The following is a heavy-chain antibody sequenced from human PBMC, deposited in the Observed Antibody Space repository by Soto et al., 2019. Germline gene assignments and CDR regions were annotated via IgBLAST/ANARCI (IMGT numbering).Heavy chain of an antibody. V-gene: IGHV3-9*01. CDR2: ISWNSGSI. CDR1: GFTFDDYA. Sequence: SLRLSCAASGFTFDDYAMHWVRQAPGKGLEWVSGISWNSGSIAYADSVKGRFTISRDNAKNCLYLQMNSLRGEDTALYYCAISQDRGGRTTFIYWGQGTQVTVSS. D-gene: IGHD3-16*01. J-gene: IGHJ4*02. CDR3: AISQDRGGRTTFIY.